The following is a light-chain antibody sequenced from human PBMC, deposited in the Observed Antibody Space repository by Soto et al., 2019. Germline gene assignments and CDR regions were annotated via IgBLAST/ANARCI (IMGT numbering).Light chain of an antibody. V-gene: IGKV3-15*01. J-gene: IGKJ2*01. CDR1: QSVSAN. Sequence: EIVMTQSPATLSVPPGERATLSCRASQSVSANLAWYQQKPGQAPRLLIYDASTRATGIPARFSGSGSGTEFTPTISSLQSEDFAVYYCQQYNNWPPYTFGQGTKLQIK. CDR2: DAS. CDR3: QQYNNWPPYT.